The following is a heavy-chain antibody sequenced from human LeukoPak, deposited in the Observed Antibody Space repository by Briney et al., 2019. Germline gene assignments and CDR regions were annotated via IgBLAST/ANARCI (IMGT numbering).Heavy chain of an antibody. CDR3: ATDRRCSGGSCYLPSY. CDR2: FDPEDGET. J-gene: IGHJ4*02. Sequence: ASVTVSCTVSGYTLTELSMHWVRQAPGKGLEWMGGFDPEDGETIYAQKFQGRVTMTEDTSTDTAYMELSSLRSEDTAVYYCATDRRCSGGSCYLPSYWGQGTLVTVFS. CDR1: GYTLTELS. V-gene: IGHV1-24*01. D-gene: IGHD2-15*01.